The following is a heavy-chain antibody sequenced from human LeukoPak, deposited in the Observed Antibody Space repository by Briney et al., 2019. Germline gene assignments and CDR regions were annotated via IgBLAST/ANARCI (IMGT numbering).Heavy chain of an antibody. CDR3: ARAVYCSGGGCFWYFDL. D-gene: IGHD2-15*01. CDR2: ISSSSRFI. V-gene: IGHV3-21*01. Sequence: GVSLRLSCAASGISFSNYSMNWVRQAPGKGLEWVSLISSSSRFIYYGDSVKGRFTISRDNAKKSLYLQMNSLRAEDTAVYYCARAVYCSGGGCFWYFDLWGRGTLVTVSS. J-gene: IGHJ2*01. CDR1: GISFSNYS.